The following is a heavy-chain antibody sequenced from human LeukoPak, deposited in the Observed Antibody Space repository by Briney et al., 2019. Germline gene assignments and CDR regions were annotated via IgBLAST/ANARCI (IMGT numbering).Heavy chain of an antibody. CDR1: DFIFTKYW. V-gene: IGHV3-7*01. CDR3: ASLANCSGGSCHTGVMDV. D-gene: IGHD2-15*01. J-gene: IGHJ6*03. CDR2: ISQDGSEK. Sequence: GGSLRLSCLASDFIFTKYWMTWVRQAPGKGLEWVASISQDGSEKYYVDSVKGRFTISRDNAKNSLYLQMNSLRAEDTAVYYCASLANCSGGSCHTGVMDVWGKGTTVTISS.